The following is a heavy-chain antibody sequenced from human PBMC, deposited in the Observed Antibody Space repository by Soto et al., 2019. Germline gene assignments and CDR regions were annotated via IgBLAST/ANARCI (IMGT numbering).Heavy chain of an antibody. CDR1: GYTFTSYG. CDR3: ARDRSGGVVPAALNWFDP. D-gene: IGHD2-2*01. CDR2: ISAYNGNT. Sequence: ASVKVSCKASGYTFTSYGISWVRQAPGQGLEWMGWISAYNGNTNYAQKLQGRVTMTTDTSTSTAYMELRSLRSDDTAVYYCARDRSGGVVPAALNWFDPWGQGTLVTVS. V-gene: IGHV1-18*01. J-gene: IGHJ5*02.